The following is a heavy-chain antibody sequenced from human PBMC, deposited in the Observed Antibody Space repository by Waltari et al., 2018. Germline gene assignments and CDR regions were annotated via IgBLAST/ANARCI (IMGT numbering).Heavy chain of an antibody. V-gene: IGHV3-23*01. Sequence: EVQLLESGGVLVHPGGSLRLSCAASGFTFATTALTWVRQAPGKGLEWVAYITGSGSTVHYADSVKGRFIISRDNSNKTLYLQINSLRAEDTALYYCARSGNSAWYFGVFLDYWGQGSRVTVSS. J-gene: IGHJ4*02. D-gene: IGHD6-19*01. CDR1: GFTFATTA. CDR3: ARSGNSAWYFGVFLDY. CDR2: ITGSGSTV.